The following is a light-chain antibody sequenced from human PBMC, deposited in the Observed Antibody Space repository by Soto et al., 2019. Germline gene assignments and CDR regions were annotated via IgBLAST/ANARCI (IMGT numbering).Light chain of an antibody. Sequence: DVVMTQSPLSLPVTLGQPASISCRSSQRLVHNDGNTYLSWFQQRPGQSPRRLIYKVFDRDSGVPDRFSGSGSGTDFTLKISGVEAEDVGIYYCMQGTHWPWTFCQGTMVDVK. CDR3: MQGTHWPWT. V-gene: IGKV2-30*02. J-gene: IGKJ1*01. CDR1: QRLVHNDGNTY. CDR2: KVF.